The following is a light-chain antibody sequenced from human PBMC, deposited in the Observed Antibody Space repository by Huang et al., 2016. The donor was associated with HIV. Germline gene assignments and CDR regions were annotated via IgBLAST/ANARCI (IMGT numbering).Light chain of an antibody. Sequence: IQITQSPSSLYASVGDRVTITCRARQSIRNYLNWYQQKPGKAPKVLIYAASTLQSGVPSRFSGSGSGTDFTLTITSLQPEEFATYHCQQSYSTPWTFGQGTKV. CDR2: AAS. CDR3: QQSYSTPWT. CDR1: QSIRNY. V-gene: IGKV1-39*01. J-gene: IGKJ1*01.